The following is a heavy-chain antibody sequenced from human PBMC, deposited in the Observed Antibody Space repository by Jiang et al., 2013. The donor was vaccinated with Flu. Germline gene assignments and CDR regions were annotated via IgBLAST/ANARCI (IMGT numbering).Heavy chain of an antibody. V-gene: IGHV7-4-1*02. CDR2: INTNTGNP. J-gene: IGHJ5*02. CDR3: ARDPESKNWLDP. Sequence: GQGLEWMGWINTNTGNPTYAQGFTGGRFVFSLDTSVNTAFLQISSLKAEDTAVYYCARDPESKNWLDPWGQGALVTVSS.